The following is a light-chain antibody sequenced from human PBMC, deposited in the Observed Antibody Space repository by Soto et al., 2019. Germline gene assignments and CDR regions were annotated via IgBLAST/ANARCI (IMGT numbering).Light chain of an antibody. CDR1: SSDVGRYNY. CDR2: EVS. V-gene: IGLV2-14*01. J-gene: IGLJ3*02. CDR3: SSYTSRSSGV. Sequence: QSALTQPASVSGSPGQSITISCTGTSSDVGRYNYVSWYQQYPGKAPKLIIFEVSIRPSGVSNRFSGSKSGTTASLTISGLQIEDEADYYCSSYTSRSSGVFGGGTKVTVL.